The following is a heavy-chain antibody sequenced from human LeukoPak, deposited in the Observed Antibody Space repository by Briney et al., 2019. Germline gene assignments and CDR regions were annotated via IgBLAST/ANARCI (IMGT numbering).Heavy chain of an antibody. CDR1: VGSISSTGYY. CDR2: IYYNGLT. Sequence: SETLSLTCTVSVGSISSTGYYWGWICQPPGKGLEWIGNIYYNGLTYYNPSLKSRVTLSVDTSKNQFSLKLTSVTAADTALYYCARRTVSSHFDYWGQGTLVTVSS. J-gene: IGHJ4*02. CDR3: ARRTVSSHFDY. D-gene: IGHD4-17*01. V-gene: IGHV4-39*01.